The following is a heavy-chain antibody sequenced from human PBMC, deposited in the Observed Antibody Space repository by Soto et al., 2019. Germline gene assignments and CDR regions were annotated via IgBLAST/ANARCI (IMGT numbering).Heavy chain of an antibody. J-gene: IGHJ4*02. CDR3: ATVHSTSRSFDY. V-gene: IGHV3-23*01. CDR1: GFTFSMSA. D-gene: IGHD2-2*01. Sequence: GGSLRLSCAASGFTFSMSAMSWVRQAPGKGLEWVSTTGLNGRTTYYADSVKGRFTVSRDNSKNTLHLQMNSLRAEDTAVYYCATVHSTSRSFDYWGQGTLVTVSP. CDR2: TGLNGRTT.